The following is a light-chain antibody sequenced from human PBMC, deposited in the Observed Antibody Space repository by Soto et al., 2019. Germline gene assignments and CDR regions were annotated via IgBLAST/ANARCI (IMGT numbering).Light chain of an antibody. Sequence: QSVLTQPPSASGTPGQRVTISCSGSSSNIESNYVYWYQQLPGSAPKLLIYRNDQRPSGVPDRLSGSKSGTSASLAISGLRSEDEADYYCAAWDDSLSALVFGGGTKVTVL. CDR1: SSNIESNY. CDR2: RND. J-gene: IGLJ3*02. CDR3: AAWDDSLSALV. V-gene: IGLV1-47*01.